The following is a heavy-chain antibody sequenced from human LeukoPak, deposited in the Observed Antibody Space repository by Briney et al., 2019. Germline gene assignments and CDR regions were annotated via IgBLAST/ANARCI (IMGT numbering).Heavy chain of an antibody. D-gene: IGHD5-18*01. CDR1: GDSISPYY. J-gene: IGHJ4*02. CDR3: ARGGVQLWLGFDY. CDR2: IYYSGST. Sequence: PSETLSLTCTVSGDSISPYYWSWIRQPPGKGLEWIGYIYYSGSTNYNPSLKSRVTISVDTSKNQFSLKLSSVTAADTAVYYCARGGVQLWLGFDYWGQGTLVTVSS. V-gene: IGHV4-59*01.